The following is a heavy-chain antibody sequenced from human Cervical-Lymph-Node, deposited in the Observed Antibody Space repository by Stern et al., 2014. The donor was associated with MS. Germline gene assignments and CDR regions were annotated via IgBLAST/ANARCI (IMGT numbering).Heavy chain of an antibody. CDR1: GFSLSTSGVG. Sequence: QVTLRESGPTLVKPTQTLTLTCTFSGFSLSTSGVGVGWIRQPPGKALEWLALIYWDDDKRYSPSLKSRLTITKDTSKNQVVLTMTNMDPVDTATYYCTRSNISAESFQHWGQGTLVTVSS. CDR2: IYWDDDK. J-gene: IGHJ1*01. D-gene: IGHD2/OR15-2a*01. CDR3: TRSNISAESFQH. V-gene: IGHV2-5*02.